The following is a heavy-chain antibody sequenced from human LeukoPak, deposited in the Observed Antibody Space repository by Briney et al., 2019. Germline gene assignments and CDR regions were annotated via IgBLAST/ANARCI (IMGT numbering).Heavy chain of an antibody. V-gene: IGHV3-30-3*01. D-gene: IGHD6-13*01. Sequence: PGGSLRLSCAASGFTFSSYAMHWVRQAPGKGLEWVAVISYDGSNKYYADSVKGRFTISRDNSKNTLYLQMNSLRAEDTAVYYCAREGPIAAAGSHYYYYGTDVWGQGTTVTVSS. CDR3: AREGPIAAAGSHYYYYGTDV. CDR1: GFTFSSYA. CDR2: ISYDGSNK. J-gene: IGHJ6*02.